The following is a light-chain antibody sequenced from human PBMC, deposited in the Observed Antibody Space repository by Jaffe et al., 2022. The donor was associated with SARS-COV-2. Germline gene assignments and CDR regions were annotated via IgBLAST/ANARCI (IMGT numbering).Light chain of an antibody. CDR2: DAS. Sequence: EIVLTQSPGTLSLSPGERATLSCRASQTVGNNYLAWYQQKPGQAPRLVIDDASRRASGVPDRFSGSGSGTDFTLTISRLEPEDFAVYYCQQCATPPLTFGGGTKVEVK. V-gene: IGKV3-20*01. CDR3: QQCATPPLT. J-gene: IGKJ4*01. CDR1: QTVGNNY.